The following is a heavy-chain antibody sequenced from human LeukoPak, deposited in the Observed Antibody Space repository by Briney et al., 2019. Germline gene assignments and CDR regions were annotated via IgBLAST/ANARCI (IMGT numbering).Heavy chain of an antibody. D-gene: IGHD1-26*01. V-gene: IGHV5-51*01. Sequence: GESLKISCKGSGYSFTSYWIGWVRQTPGKGLEWMGIIYPGDSDTRYSPSFQGQVTISADKSISTAYLQWSTLKASDTAMYYCARHWSTMGATTVDYWGQGTLVTVSS. J-gene: IGHJ4*02. CDR2: IYPGDSDT. CDR3: ARHWSTMGATTVDY. CDR1: GYSFTSYW.